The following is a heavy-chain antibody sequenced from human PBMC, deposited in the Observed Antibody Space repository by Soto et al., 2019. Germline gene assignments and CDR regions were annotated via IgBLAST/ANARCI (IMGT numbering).Heavy chain of an antibody. J-gene: IGHJ6*03. CDR3: ARGRRITFGGVIVSPYYYYYMDV. Sequence: PSETLSLTCAVYGGSFSGYYWSWIRQPPGKGLEWIGEINRSGSTNYNPSLKSRVTISVDTSKNQFSLKLSSVTAADTAVYYCARGRRITFGGVIVSPYYYYYMDVWGKGTTVTVSS. CDR2: INRSGST. CDR1: GGSFSGYY. D-gene: IGHD3-16*02. V-gene: IGHV4-34*01.